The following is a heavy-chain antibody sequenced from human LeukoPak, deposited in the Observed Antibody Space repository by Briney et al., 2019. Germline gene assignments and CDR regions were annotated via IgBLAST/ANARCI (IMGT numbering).Heavy chain of an antibody. CDR3: ARAGGIAAAGTDFDY. V-gene: IGHV4-34*01. D-gene: IGHD6-13*01. CDR2: INHSGST. J-gene: IGHJ4*02. CDR1: GGSFSGYY. Sequence: SETLSLTCAVYGGSFSGYYWSWIRQPPGKGLEWIGEINHSGSTNYNPSLKSRVTISVDTSKSQFSLKLSSVTAADTAVYYCARAGGIAAAGTDFDYWGQGTLVTVSS.